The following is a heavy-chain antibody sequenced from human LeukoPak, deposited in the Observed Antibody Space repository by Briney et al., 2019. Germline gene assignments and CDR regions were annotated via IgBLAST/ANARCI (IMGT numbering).Heavy chain of an antibody. J-gene: IGHJ5*02. CDR2: IYTSGST. D-gene: IGHD1-26*01. V-gene: IGHV4-61*02. Sequence: SETLSLTCTVSGDSISSGNYYWSWIRQPAGKGLEWIGRIYTSGSTYYNPSLKSRVTISVDTSKNQFSLKLSSVTAADTAVYYCAREKWELLRGDWFDPWGQGTLVTVSS. CDR3: AREKWELLRGDWFDP. CDR1: GDSISSGNYY.